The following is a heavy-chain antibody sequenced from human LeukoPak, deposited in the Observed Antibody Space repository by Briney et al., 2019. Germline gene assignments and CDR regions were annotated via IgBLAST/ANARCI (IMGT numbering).Heavy chain of an antibody. CDR1: GYTFTGYY. D-gene: IGHD3-3*01. J-gene: IGHJ4*02. CDR2: INPNSGGT. Sequence: GASVKVSCKASGYTFTGYYMHWVRQAPGQGLEWMGWINPNSGGTNYAQKFQGWVTMTRDTSISTAYMELSSLRSEDTAVYYCARVRFTIFGVAREHGNYWGQGTLVTVSS. CDR3: ARVRFTIFGVAREHGNY. V-gene: IGHV1-2*04.